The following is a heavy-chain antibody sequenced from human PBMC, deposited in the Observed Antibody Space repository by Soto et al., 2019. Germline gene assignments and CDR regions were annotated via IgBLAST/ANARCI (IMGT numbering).Heavy chain of an antibody. Sequence: GGSLRLSCAASGFTFSSYSMNWVRQAPGKGLEWVSSISSSSSYIYYADSVKGRFTISRDNAKNSLYLQMNSLRAEDTAVYYCARDRGYCISTSCPYYYYGMDVWGQGTTVTVSS. V-gene: IGHV3-21*01. J-gene: IGHJ6*02. D-gene: IGHD2-2*01. CDR1: GFTFSSYS. CDR2: ISSSSSYI. CDR3: ARDRGYCISTSCPYYYYGMDV.